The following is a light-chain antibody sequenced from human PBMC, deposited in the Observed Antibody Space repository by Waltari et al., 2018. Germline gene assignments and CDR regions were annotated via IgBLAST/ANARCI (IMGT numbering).Light chain of an antibody. V-gene: IGLV1-40*01. Sequence: QSVLTQPPSVSGTPGQRVTIPCSGSTSNIGEGHDVHWYQHLPGTAPKLLIYGNNNRPSGVPDRFSGSKSGTSASLAITGLQADDEADYFCQSFDNMLSGGVVFGGGTKLAVL. J-gene: IGLJ2*01. CDR2: GNN. CDR3: QSFDNMLSGGVV. CDR1: TSNIGEGHD.